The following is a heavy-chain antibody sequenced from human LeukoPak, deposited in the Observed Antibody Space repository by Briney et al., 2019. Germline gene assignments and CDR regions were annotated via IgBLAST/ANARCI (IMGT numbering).Heavy chain of an antibody. V-gene: IGHV1-46*01. CDR3: AKVGLLWFGESNRREYYMDV. D-gene: IGHD3-10*01. CDR1: GYTFTSYY. Sequence: ASVKVSCKASGYTFTSYYMHWVRQAPGQGLEWMGIINPSGGSTSYAQKLQGRVTMTRDMSTSTVYMELSSLRAEDTAVYYCAKVGLLWFGESNRREYYMDVWGKGTTVTISS. CDR2: INPSGGST. J-gene: IGHJ6*03.